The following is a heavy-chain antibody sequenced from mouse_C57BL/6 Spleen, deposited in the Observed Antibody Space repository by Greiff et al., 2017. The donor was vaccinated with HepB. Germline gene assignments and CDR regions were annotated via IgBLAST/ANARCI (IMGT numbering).Heavy chain of an antibody. CDR1: GYAFSSYW. Sequence: QVQLKQSGAELVKPGASVKISCKASGYAFSSYWMNWVKQRPGKGLEWIGQIYPGDGDTNYNGKFKGKATLTADKSSSTAYMQLSSLTSEDSAVYFCAREILRYYFDYWGQGTTLTVSS. CDR2: IYPGDGDT. D-gene: IGHD1-1*01. V-gene: IGHV1-80*01. CDR3: AREILRYYFDY. J-gene: IGHJ2*01.